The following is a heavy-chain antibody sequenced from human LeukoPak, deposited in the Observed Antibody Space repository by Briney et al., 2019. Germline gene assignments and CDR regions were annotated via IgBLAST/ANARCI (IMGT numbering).Heavy chain of an antibody. Sequence: SETLSLTCAVYGGSFSGYYWSWVRQPPGKGLEWIGEINHSGSTNYNPSLKSRVTISVDTSKNQFSLKLSSVTAADTAVYYCARGDAFDIWGQGTMVTVSS. CDR2: INHSGST. CDR1: GGSFSGYY. J-gene: IGHJ3*02. V-gene: IGHV4-34*01. CDR3: ARGDAFDI.